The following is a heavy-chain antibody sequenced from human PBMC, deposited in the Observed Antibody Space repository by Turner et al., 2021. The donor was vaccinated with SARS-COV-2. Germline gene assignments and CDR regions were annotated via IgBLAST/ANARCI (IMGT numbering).Heavy chain of an antibody. CDR2: IYSGGST. D-gene: IGHD3-10*01. CDR3: ARDLVTYGMDV. J-gene: IGHJ6*02. CDR1: GFTVSSNY. V-gene: IGHV3-53*02. Sequence: EVRLVETGGGLIQPGGSLRLSCAASGFTVSSNYMSWVRQAPGKGLEWVSVIYSGGSTYYADSVKGRFTISRDNSKNTLYLQMSSLRAEDTAVYYCARDLVTYGMDVWGQGTTVTVSS.